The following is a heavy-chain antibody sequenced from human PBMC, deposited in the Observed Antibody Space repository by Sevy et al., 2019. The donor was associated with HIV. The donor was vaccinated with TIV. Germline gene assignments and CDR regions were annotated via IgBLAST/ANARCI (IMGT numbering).Heavy chain of an antibody. J-gene: IGHJ4*02. CDR1: GFTFSSYG. Sequence: GGSLRLSCAASGFTFSSYGMHWVRQAPGKGLEWVAVISYDGSNKYYADSVKGRFTISRDNSKNTLYLQMNSLRAEDTAVYYCAKDLSSSWYIDYWGQRTLVTVSS. D-gene: IGHD6-13*01. CDR3: AKDLSSSWYIDY. CDR2: ISYDGSNK. V-gene: IGHV3-30*18.